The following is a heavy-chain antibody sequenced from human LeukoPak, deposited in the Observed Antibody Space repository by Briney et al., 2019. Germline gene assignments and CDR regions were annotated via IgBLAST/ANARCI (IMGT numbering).Heavy chain of an antibody. CDR1: GFTFSNYA. CDR3: ATPYYDFWGGYPTLFDY. D-gene: IGHD3-3*01. V-gene: IGHV3-23*01. Sequence: GGSLRLSCAASGFTFSNYAMSWVRQAPGKGLEWVSGISGSGGSTYYADSVKGRFTISRDNSKNTLYLQMNSLRAEDTAVYYCATPYYDFWGGYPTLFDYWGQGTLVTVSS. J-gene: IGHJ4*02. CDR2: ISGSGGST.